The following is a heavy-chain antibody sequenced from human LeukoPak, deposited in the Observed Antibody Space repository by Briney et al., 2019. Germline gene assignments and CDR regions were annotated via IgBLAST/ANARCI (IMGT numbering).Heavy chain of an antibody. Sequence: ASVKVSCKASGYTFTGYYMHWVRQAPGQGLEWMGWINPNSGGTNYAQKFQGRVTMTRDTSISTAYMELSRLRSDDTAVYYCAIQLRFLGNWFGPWGQGTLVTVSS. V-gene: IGHV1-2*02. CDR2: INPNSGGT. D-gene: IGHD3-3*01. CDR3: AIQLRFLGNWFGP. J-gene: IGHJ5*02. CDR1: GYTFTGYY.